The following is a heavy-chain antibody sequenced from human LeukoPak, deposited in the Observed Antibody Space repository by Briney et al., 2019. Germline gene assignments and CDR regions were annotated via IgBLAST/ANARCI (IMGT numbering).Heavy chain of an antibody. V-gene: IGHV4-59*01. J-gene: IGHJ4*02. D-gene: IGHD3-22*01. Sequence: SETLSLTCTVSVGSPTRYYRSWIPQPPGKGLEAIGNIYDSGSTNYNPSLKSRVTISVDTSKNQCSLKLSSVTAADTAVYYCARQSISGSSLSYFDYWGQGTLVNVSS. CDR2: IYDSGST. CDR3: ARQSISGSSLSYFDY. CDR1: VGSPTRYY.